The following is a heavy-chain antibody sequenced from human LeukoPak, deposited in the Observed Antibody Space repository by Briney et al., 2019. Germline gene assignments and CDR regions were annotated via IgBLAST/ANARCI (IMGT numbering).Heavy chain of an antibody. V-gene: IGHV3-21*01. D-gene: IGHD3-22*01. Sequence: GGSLRLSCAASGFTFSSYSMNWVRQAPGKGLEWVSSISSSSSYIYYADSVKGRFTISRDNAKNSLYLQMNSLRAEDTAVYYCARAPADLDYYDSSGYLGYWGLGTLVTVS. CDR2: ISSSSSYI. CDR1: GFTFSSYS. J-gene: IGHJ4*02. CDR3: ARAPADLDYYDSSGYLGY.